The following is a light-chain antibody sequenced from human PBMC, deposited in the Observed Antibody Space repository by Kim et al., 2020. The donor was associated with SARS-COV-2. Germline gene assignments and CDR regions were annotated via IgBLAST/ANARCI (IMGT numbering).Light chain of an antibody. J-gene: IGKJ2*03. CDR2: GAS. CDR1: ESISSS. V-gene: IGKV3-15*01. CDR3: HQDKNLPPYS. Sequence: EIVMTQSPATLSVSPGERATLSCRASESISSSLAWYQQKPGQAPRLLIYGASTRATGIPARFSGSGSGTEFTLTISSLQSEDFAVYYCHQDKNLPPYSFGQGTKLEI.